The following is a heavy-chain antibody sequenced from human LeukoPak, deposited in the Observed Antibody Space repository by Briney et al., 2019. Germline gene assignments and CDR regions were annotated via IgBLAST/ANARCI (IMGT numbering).Heavy chain of an antibody. D-gene: IGHD3-3*01. CDR3: ARSLLYYDFWSGYYRPYYYYMDV. CDR1: GDSISTSSYY. V-gene: IGHV4-39*07. CDR2: IYYTGST. J-gene: IGHJ6*03. Sequence: PSETLSLTCTVSGDSISTSSYYWGWIRQPPGKGLEWIGSIYYTGSTNYNPSLKSRVTISVDTSKNQFSLKLSSVTAADTAVYYCARSLLYYDFWSGYYRPYYYYMDVWGKGTTVTVSS.